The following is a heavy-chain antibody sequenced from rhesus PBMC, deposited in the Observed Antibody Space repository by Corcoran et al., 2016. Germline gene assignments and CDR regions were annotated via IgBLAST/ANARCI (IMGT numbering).Heavy chain of an antibody. CDR1: GYSISSNS. J-gene: IGHJ4*01. Sequence: QVQLQESGPGLVKPSETLSLTCAGSGYSISSNSWSWLRQPPGKGLEWIGYIYGSSGSTYYNPSLKSRVTISPDPSKNHFSLKLSSVTAADTAVYYCSRGIWTGYDFDYWGQGVLVTVSS. D-gene: IGHD3-3*01. V-gene: IGHV4-147*01. CDR3: SRGIWTGYDFDY. CDR2: IYGSSGST.